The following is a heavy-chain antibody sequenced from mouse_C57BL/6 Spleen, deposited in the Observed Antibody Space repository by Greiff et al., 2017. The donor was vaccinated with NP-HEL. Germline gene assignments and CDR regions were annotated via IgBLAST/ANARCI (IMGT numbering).Heavy chain of an antibody. V-gene: IGHV5-17*01. Sequence: EVKLQESGGGLVKPGGSLKLSCAASGFTFSDYGMHWVRQAPEKGLEWVAYISSGSSTIYYADTVKGRFTISRDNAKNTLFLQMTSLRSEDTAMYYCARRDDYVYFDVWGTGTTVTVSS. CDR3: ARRDDYVYFDV. D-gene: IGHD2-4*01. CDR2: ISSGSSTI. J-gene: IGHJ1*03. CDR1: GFTFSDYG.